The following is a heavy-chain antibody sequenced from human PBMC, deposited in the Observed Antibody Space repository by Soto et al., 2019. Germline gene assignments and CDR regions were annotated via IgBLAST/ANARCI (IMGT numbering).Heavy chain of an antibody. CDR1: HGSMTSGGYY. V-gene: IGHV4-31*11. CDR2: IYHTGNT. Sequence: QVQLQESGPGLVKPSQTLSLTCAVSHGSMTSGGYYWSWIRQLPGKGLVWIGQIYHTGNTYYNPSLKSRVSMSVDTSKTKFSVTLSSVTAADTAIYFGARARDQYGGHFDYWGQGIHVTVSS. J-gene: IGHJ4*02. D-gene: IGHD1-26*01. CDR3: ARARDQYGGHFDY.